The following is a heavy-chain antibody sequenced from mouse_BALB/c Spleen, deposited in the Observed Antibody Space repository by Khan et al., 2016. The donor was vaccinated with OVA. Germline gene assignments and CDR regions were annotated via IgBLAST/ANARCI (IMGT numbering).Heavy chain of an antibody. D-gene: IGHD2-2*01. J-gene: IGHJ3*01. CDR3: AIIFYGYDWFAY. V-gene: IGHV2-3*01. CDR1: RSSSTSYG. CDR2: IWTDGNT. Sequence: QVQLKESGPGLVAPSQSLSIICTVSRSSSTSYGVSWARQTPGKGLEWLGVIWTDGNTNYHSSLKSRLTITKDNSNGRVPLKLSSLQTDDTATYYCAIIFYGYDWFAYWGQGTLVTVSA.